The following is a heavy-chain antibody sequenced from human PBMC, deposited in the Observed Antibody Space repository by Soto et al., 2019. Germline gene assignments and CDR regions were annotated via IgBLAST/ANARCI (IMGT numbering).Heavy chain of an antibody. V-gene: IGHV4-34*01. Sequence: ASETLSLTCDVYGGAFSDYIWTWISQTPGKGLQWIGQINHSGSANYNPSLKSRVTISVHTSSSQFSLELSSVTAADTAVYYCARGLISGSHYSGGWYYFDSWGQGTQVTVSS. CDR1: GGAFSDYI. CDR3: ARGLISGSHYSGGWYYFDS. CDR2: INHSGSA. D-gene: IGHD1-26*01. J-gene: IGHJ4*02.